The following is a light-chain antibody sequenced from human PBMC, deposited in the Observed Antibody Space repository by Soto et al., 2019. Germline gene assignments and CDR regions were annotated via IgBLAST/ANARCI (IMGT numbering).Light chain of an antibody. CDR2: GAS. CDR3: HQYNDWLQP. V-gene: IGKV3-15*01. Sequence: EIVMTQSPGTLSVSPGERATLSCRASQSVSGDLAWYQQKHCQAPRLLIYGASTRATGVPARFSGSGSGTEFTLTISGLQSEDFAVYCCHQYNDWLQPFGQGTKVEI. CDR1: QSVSGD. J-gene: IGKJ1*01.